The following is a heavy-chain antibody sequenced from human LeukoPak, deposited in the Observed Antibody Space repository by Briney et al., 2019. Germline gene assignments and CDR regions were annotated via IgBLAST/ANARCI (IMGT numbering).Heavy chain of an antibody. CDR3: ARDPYGGNGDAFDY. V-gene: IGHV3-7*04. CDR1: GFPFRSYW. CDR2: IKQDGSEK. Sequence: GGSLRLSCAASGFPFRSYWMSWVRQAPGKGLESVANIKQDGSEKYYVDSVKGRFTISRDNAKNSLYPQMNSLRAEDTAVYYCARDPYGGNGDAFDYWGQGTLVTVSS. J-gene: IGHJ4*02. D-gene: IGHD4-17*01.